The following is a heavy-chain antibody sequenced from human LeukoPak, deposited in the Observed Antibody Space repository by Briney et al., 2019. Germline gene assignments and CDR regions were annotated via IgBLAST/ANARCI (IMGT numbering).Heavy chain of an antibody. V-gene: IGHV3-66*01. J-gene: IGHJ4*02. CDR2: IYSGGST. D-gene: IGHD3-3*01. Sequence: PGGSLRLSCAASGFTVSSNYMSWVRQAPGKGLEWVSVIYSGGSTYYADSVKGRFTISRDNSKNTLYLQMNSLRAEDTAVYYCARGVLYDFWSGYFRSERYYFDYWGQGTLVTVSS. CDR1: GFTVSSNY. CDR3: ARGVLYDFWSGYFRSERYYFDY.